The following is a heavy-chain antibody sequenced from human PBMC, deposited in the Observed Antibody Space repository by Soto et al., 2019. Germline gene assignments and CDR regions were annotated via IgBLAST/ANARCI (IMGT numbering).Heavy chain of an antibody. J-gene: IGHJ4*02. V-gene: IGHV4-59*08. Sequence: SETLSLTCTVSSDSISSYYWIWIRQSPGKGLEWIGYTDYSGNTNYNPSLKSRVTISGDASKNQFSLRLSSVTAADTAVYYCARAVGDPLYYLDYWGRGTLVTVSS. CDR3: ARAVGDPLYYLDY. CDR1: SDSISSYY. CDR2: TDYSGNT. D-gene: IGHD6-19*01.